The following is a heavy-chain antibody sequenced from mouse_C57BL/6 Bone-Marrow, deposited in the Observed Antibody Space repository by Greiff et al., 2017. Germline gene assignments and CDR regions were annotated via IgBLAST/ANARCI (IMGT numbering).Heavy chain of an antibody. J-gene: IGHJ4*01. D-gene: IGHD2-3*01. V-gene: IGHV1-67*01. CDR1: GYTFADFA. CDR2: IRTYNGNT. CDR3: AREAGYYYCAMDY. Sequence: VKLQESGPEVVRPGVSVKISCKGSGYTFADFAMHWVKQSHAKSLEWIGVIRTYNGNTHYNQKFKVKATMTVDKSSTTAYMELARLTSEESAIYYWAREAGYYYCAMDYWGQGTSVTVSS.